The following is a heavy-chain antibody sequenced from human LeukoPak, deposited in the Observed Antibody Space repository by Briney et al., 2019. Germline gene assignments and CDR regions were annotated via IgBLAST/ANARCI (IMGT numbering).Heavy chain of an antibody. CDR2: IYYSGST. J-gene: IGHJ6*02. D-gene: IGHD3-10*01. CDR1: GGSISSYY. CDR3: ARGSGPYGSGSYYNGSFV. V-gene: IGHV4-59*01. Sequence: PSETLSLTCTVSGGSISSYYWSWIRQPPGKGLEWIGYIYYSGSTNYNPSLKSRVTISVDTSKNQFSLKLSSVTAADTAMYYCARGSGPYGSGSYYNGSFVWGQGTTVTVSS.